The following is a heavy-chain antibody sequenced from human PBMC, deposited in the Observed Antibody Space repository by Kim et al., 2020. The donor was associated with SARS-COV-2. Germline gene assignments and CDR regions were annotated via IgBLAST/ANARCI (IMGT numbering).Heavy chain of an antibody. CDR2: ISWNSGSI. Sequence: GGSLRLSCAASGFTFGDYAMHWVRQAPGKGLEWVSGISWNSGSIGYADSVKGRFTISRDNAKNSLYLQMNSLRAEDTALYYCAKEIKPAWIQLWTAFDYWGQGNLVTVSS. CDR3: AKEIKPAWIQLWTAFDY. CDR1: GFTFGDYA. D-gene: IGHD5-18*01. J-gene: IGHJ4*02. V-gene: IGHV3-9*01.